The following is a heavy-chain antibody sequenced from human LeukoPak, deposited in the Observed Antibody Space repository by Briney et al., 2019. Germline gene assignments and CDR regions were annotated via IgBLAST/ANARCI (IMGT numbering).Heavy chain of an antibody. CDR1: GGSISSYY. CDR3: ARDQIAVAGGYYYYYGMDV. J-gene: IGHJ6*02. D-gene: IGHD6-19*01. CDR2: IYYSGST. V-gene: IGHV4-59*01. Sequence: TTSETLSLTCTVSGGSISSYYWSWIRQPPGKGPEWIGYIYYSGSTNYNPSLKSRVTISVDTSKNQFSLKLSSVTAADTAVYYCARDQIAVAGGYYYYYGMDVWGQGTTVTVSS.